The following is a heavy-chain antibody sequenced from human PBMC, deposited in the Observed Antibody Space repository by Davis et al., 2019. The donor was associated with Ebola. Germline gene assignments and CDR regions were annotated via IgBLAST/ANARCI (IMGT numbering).Heavy chain of an antibody. J-gene: IGHJ4*02. Sequence: GRFTISRDNAKNTLFLQLNSLRVEDTAIYYCARSEAASIDYWGQGTLVTVSS. V-gene: IGHV3-74*01. D-gene: IGHD6-25*01. CDR3: ARSEAASIDY.